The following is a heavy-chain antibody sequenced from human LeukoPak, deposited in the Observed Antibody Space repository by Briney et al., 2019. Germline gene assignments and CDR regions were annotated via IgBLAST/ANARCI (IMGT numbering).Heavy chain of an antibody. J-gene: IGHJ5*02. D-gene: IGHD6-13*01. CDR3: AREGGIAAAGTNWFDP. V-gene: IGHV1-2*04. Sequence: ASVKVSCKASGYTFTGYYMHWVRQAPGQGLEWMGWINPNSGGTNYAQKFQGWVTMTRDTPISTAYMELSRLRSDDTAVYYCAREGGIAAAGTNWFDPWGQGTLVTVSS. CDR1: GYTFTGYY. CDR2: INPNSGGT.